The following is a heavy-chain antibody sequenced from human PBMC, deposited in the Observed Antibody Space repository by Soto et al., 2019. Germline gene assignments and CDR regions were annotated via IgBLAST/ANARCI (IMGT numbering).Heavy chain of an antibody. CDR2: ISAYNGNT. J-gene: IGHJ4*02. D-gene: IGHD3-10*01. CDR3: ARGLLITMVRGVIMYYFDY. V-gene: IGHV1-18*01. CDR1: GYTFTSYG. Sequence: ASVKVSCKASGYTFTSYGISWVRQAPGQGLEWMGWISAYNGNTNCAQKLQGRVTMTTDTSTSTAYMELRSLRSDDTAVYYCARGLLITMVRGVIMYYFDYWGQGTLVP.